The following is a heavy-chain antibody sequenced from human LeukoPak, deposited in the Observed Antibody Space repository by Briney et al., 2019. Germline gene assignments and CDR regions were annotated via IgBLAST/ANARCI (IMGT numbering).Heavy chain of an antibody. D-gene: IGHD3-10*01. J-gene: IGHJ4*02. CDR3: AKDEGILLWFGEKQDYFDY. CDR1: GFTFSSYA. V-gene: IGHV3-30*18. CDR2: ISYDESNI. Sequence: PGGSLRLSCAASGFTFSSYAMHWVRQAPGKGLEWVALISYDESNIYYADSVMGRFTISRDNSKNTLYLQMNSLRAEDTAVYYCAKDEGILLWFGEKQDYFDYWGQGTLVTVSS.